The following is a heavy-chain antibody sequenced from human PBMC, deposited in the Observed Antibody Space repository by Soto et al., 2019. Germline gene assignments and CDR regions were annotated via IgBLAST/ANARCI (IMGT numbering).Heavy chain of an antibody. CDR2: INHSGST. V-gene: IGHV4-34*01. D-gene: IGHD4-4*01. Sequence: PSETLSLTCAVYGGSFSGYYWSWIRQPPGKGLEWIGEINHSGSTNYNPSLKSRVTISVDTSKNQFSLKLSSVTAADTAVYYGARGKKRTTVTTHYYYGMDVWGQGTTVTVSS. CDR1: GGSFSGYY. J-gene: IGHJ6*02. CDR3: ARGKKRTTVTTHYYYGMDV.